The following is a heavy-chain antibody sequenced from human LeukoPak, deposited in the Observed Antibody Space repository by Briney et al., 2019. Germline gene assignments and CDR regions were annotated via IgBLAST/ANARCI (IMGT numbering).Heavy chain of an antibody. CDR1: GFTFSSYA. J-gene: IGHJ4*02. V-gene: IGHV3-64*04. CDR2: ISSNGGST. Sequence: PGGSLRLSCSASGFTFSSYAMHWVRQAPGKGLEYVSAISSNGGSTYYADSVKGRFTISRDNAKNSLYLQMNSLRAEDTAVYYCARDLIHRSGEADYWGQGALVTVSS. CDR3: ARDLIHRSGEADY. D-gene: IGHD3-22*01.